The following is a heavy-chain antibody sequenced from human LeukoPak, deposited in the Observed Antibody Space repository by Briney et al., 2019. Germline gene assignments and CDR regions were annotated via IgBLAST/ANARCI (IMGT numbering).Heavy chain of an antibody. V-gene: IGHV1-69*06. J-gene: IGHJ1*01. Sequence: SVKVSCKASGGTFSSYAISWVRQAPGQGLEWMGGIIPIFGTANYAQKFQGRVTITADKSTSTAYMELSSLRSEDTAVYYCAIMYSSSWYRRDFQHWGQGTLVTVSS. CDR2: IIPIFGTA. D-gene: IGHD6-13*01. CDR3: AIMYSSSWYRRDFQH. CDR1: GGTFSSYA.